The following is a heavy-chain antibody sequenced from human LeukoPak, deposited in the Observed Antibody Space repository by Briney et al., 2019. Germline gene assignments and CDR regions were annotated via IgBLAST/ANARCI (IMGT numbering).Heavy chain of an antibody. V-gene: IGHV4-39*01. CDR3: ARQSSDILTGYYRGPYYYYGMDV. D-gene: IGHD3-9*01. CDR2: IYYSGRT. Sequence: SETLSLTCTVSGGSISSSNYYWGWIRQPPGKGLEWIGSIYYSGRTYYNPSLKSGVTISVDTSKNQFSLKLSSVTAADTAVYYCARQSSDILTGYYRGPYYYYGMDVWGQGTTVTASS. CDR1: GGSISSSNYY. J-gene: IGHJ6*02.